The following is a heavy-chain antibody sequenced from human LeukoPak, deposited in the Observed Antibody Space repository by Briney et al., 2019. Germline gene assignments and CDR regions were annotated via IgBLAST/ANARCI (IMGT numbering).Heavy chain of an antibody. J-gene: IGHJ5*02. CDR2: INNGGSVT. D-gene: IGHD4-17*01. CDR3: AKDRHDYGDYYNWFDP. CDR1: GFSFSTYI. Sequence: QAGGSLRLSCAASGFSFSTYIMNWVRQAPGKGLEWVAIINNGGSVTYYADSVRGRFTISRDNSKNTLYLQMNSLRAEDMAVYYCAKDRHDYGDYYNWFDPWGQGTLVTVSS. V-gene: IGHV3-48*01.